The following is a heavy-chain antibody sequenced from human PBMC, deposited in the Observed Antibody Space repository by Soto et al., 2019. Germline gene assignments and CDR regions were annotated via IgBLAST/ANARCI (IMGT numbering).Heavy chain of an antibody. J-gene: IGHJ6*03. CDR3: ARVFTMVRGVPGYMDV. Sequence: EVQLVESGGGLVQPGGSLRLSCAASGFTFSSYAMHWVRQAPGKGLEYVSAISSNGGSTYYANSVKGRFTISRDNSKNTLYLQMGSLRAEDMAVYYCARVFTMVRGVPGYMDVWGKGTTVTVSS. CDR1: GFTFSSYA. D-gene: IGHD3-10*01. V-gene: IGHV3-64*01. CDR2: ISSNGGST.